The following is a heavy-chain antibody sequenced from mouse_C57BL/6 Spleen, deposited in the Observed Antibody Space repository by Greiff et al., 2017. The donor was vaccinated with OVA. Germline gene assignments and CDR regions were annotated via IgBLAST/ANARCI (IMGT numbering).Heavy chain of an antibody. J-gene: IGHJ3*01. V-gene: IGHV14-1*01. CDR2: IDHEDGDT. CDR3: TTIYGSSYQFAY. Sequence: VQLQQSGAELVRPGASVKLSCTASVFNIKDYYMHWLKQRPKPGLEWIGRIDHEDGDTQYAPKFQYKATITADTSSNTAYLPLISLTSVDTAVYYCTTIYGSSYQFAYWGQGTLVTVSA. D-gene: IGHD1-1*01. CDR1: VFNIKDYY.